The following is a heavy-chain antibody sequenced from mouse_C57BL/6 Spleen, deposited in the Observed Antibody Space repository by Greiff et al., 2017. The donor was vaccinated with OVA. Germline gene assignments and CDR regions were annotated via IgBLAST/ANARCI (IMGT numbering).Heavy chain of an antibody. J-gene: IGHJ3*01. CDR1: GFSLTSYG. CDR3: AANYYGSSSLFAY. CDR2: IWRGGST. V-gene: IGHV2-5*01. Sequence: VQLQQSGPGLVQPSQSLSITCTVSGFSLTSYGVHWVRQSPGKGLEWLGVIWRGGSTDYNAAFMSRLSITKDNSKSQVFFKMKSLQADDTAIYYCAANYYGSSSLFAYWGQGTLVTVSA. D-gene: IGHD1-1*01.